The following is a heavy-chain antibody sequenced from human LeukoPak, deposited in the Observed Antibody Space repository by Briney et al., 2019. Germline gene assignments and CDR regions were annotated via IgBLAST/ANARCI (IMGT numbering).Heavy chain of an antibody. D-gene: IGHD6-19*01. V-gene: IGHV1-46*01. Sequence: GASVKVSCEASGYTFTSYYMHWVRQAPGQGLEWMGILNPSGGSTSYAQKFQGRVTMTRDTSTSTVYMELSSLRSEDTAVYYCARMYSSGSLPDYWGQGTLVTVSS. CDR2: LNPSGGST. CDR3: ARMYSSGSLPDY. CDR1: GYTFTSYY. J-gene: IGHJ4*02.